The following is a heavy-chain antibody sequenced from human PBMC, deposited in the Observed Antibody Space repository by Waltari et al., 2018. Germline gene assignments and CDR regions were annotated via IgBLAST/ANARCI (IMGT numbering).Heavy chain of an antibody. CDR2: IDPSDSFR. D-gene: IGHD2-2*01. Sequence: EVQLVQSGAEVKKPEESLRIACEGSGYIFPSHWISWVRQMPGKGLEWVGGIDPSDSFRNYGPAFEGHVTISVDQSLRTAYLQWDSLKASDTAIYYCVRHRTTYPLEIDYWGQGTLVTVSS. J-gene: IGHJ4*02. V-gene: IGHV5-10-1*01. CDR1: GYIFPSHW. CDR3: VRHRTTYPLEIDY.